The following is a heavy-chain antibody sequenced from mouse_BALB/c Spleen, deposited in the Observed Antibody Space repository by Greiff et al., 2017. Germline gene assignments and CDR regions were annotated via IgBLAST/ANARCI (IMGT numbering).Heavy chain of an antibody. CDR2: ISSGSSTI. CDR1: GFTFSSFG. Sequence: EVKLVESGGGLVQPGGSRKLSCAASGFTFSSFGMHWVRQAPEKGLEWVAYISSGSSTIYYADTVKGRFTISRDNPKNTLFLQMTSLRSEDTAMYYCARERTLGWLLLDYWGQGTTLTVSS. CDR3: ARERTLGWLLLDY. V-gene: IGHV5-17*02. D-gene: IGHD2-3*01. J-gene: IGHJ2*01.